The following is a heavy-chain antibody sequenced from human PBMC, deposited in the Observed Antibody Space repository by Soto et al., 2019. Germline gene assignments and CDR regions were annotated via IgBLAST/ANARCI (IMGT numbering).Heavy chain of an antibody. CDR1: GGSFSGYY. V-gene: IGHV4-34*01. CDR2: INHSGST. CDR3: ARAGPSIAARRGLGY. J-gene: IGHJ4*02. D-gene: IGHD6-6*01. Sequence: SETLSLTCAVYGGSFSGYYWSWIRQPPGKGLEWIGEINHSGSTNYNPSLKSRVTISVDTFKNQFSLKLSSVTAADTAVYYCARAGPSIAARRGLGYWGQGTLVTVSS.